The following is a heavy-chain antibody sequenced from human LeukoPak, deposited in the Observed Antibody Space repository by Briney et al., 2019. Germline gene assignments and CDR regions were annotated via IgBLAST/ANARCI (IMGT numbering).Heavy chain of an antibody. J-gene: IGHJ3*02. Sequence: PSETLSLTCAVSGGSISSSNWWSWVRQPPGKGLEWIGEIYHSGSTNYNPSLKSRVTISVDKSKNQFSLKLSSVTAADTAVYYCARDRRMVRGGDAFDIWGQGAMVTVSS. CDR3: ARDRRMVRGGDAFDI. V-gene: IGHV4-4*02. CDR2: IYHSGST. D-gene: IGHD3-10*01. CDR1: GGSISSSNW.